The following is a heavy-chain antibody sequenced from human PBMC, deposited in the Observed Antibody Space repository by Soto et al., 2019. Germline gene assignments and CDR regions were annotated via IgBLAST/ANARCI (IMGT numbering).Heavy chain of an antibody. Sequence: EEQLVQSGAELKKPGESLRVSCTGSGYRFTTYWITWVRQMPGKGLEWMGRIDPSDSYTYYSPSFQGHVTISADKSISAAYLQWNSLKASGTAMYYCARHIVGATEWFDSWGQGTLVTVSS. J-gene: IGHJ5*01. D-gene: IGHD1-26*01. CDR3: ARHIVGATEWFDS. CDR1: GYRFTTYW. CDR2: IDPSDSYT. V-gene: IGHV5-10-1*01.